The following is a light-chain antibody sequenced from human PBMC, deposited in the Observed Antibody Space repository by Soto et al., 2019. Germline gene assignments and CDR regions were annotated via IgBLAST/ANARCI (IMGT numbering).Light chain of an antibody. CDR3: QQYGSSPPWT. J-gene: IGKJ1*01. CDR1: QSVSSSY. V-gene: IGKV3-20*01. Sequence: EIVLTQSPGTQSLSPGERATLSCRASQSVSSSYLAWYQQKPGQAPRLLIYLASSRATGIPDRFSGSGSGTDFTLTISRLEPEDFAVYYCQQYGSSPPWTFVQGTKVDIK. CDR2: LAS.